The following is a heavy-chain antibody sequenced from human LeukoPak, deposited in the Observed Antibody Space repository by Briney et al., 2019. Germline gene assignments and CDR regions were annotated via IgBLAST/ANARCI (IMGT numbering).Heavy chain of an antibody. CDR3: ASSVVNGY. Sequence: GGSLRLSCAASGFTFSSYTMNWARQAPGKGLQWVSSISSSSSLIYYADSVKGRFTISRDNAKNSLYLQMNSLRVEDTAVYYCASSVVNGYWGQGTLVTVSS. D-gene: IGHD4-23*01. V-gene: IGHV3-21*01. J-gene: IGHJ4*02. CDR2: ISSSSSLI. CDR1: GFTFSSYT.